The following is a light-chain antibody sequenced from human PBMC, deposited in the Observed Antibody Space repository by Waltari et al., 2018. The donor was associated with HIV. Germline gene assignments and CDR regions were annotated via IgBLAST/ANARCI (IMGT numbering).Light chain of an antibody. CDR1: SSDVGGYNY. J-gene: IGLJ2*01. V-gene: IGLV2-14*01. CDR2: EVS. CDR3: SSYTSSSTLV. Sequence: QSALTQPASVSGSPGQSNTISCTGTSSDVGGYNYVPWYQQHPGKAPKLMIYEVSNRPSGVSNRFSGSKSGNTASLTISGLQSEVEADYYCSSYTSSSTLVFGGGTKLTVL.